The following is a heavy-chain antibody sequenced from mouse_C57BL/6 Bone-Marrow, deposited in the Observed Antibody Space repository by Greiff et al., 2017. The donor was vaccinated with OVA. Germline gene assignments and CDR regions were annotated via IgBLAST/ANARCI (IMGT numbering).Heavy chain of an antibody. V-gene: IGHV2-5*01. CDR2: IWRGGST. Sequence: QVHVKQSGPGLVQPSQSLSITCTVSGFSLTSYGVHWVRQSPGKGLEWLGVIWRGGSTDYNAAFMSGLSITKDNSKSQVFFKMNSLRADDTAIYYCAKNYYSKPCWYFDVWGTGTTVTVSS. CDR1: GFSLTSYG. J-gene: IGHJ1*03. CDR3: AKNYYSKPCWYFDV. D-gene: IGHD2-5*01.